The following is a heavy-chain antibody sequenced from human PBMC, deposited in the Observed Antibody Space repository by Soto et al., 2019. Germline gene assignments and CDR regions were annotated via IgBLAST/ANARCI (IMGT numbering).Heavy chain of an antibody. V-gene: IGHV3-23*01. CDR1: GFTFSNYA. CDR3: ARVVRYFVTPCGMDV. Sequence: EGQLLESGEGLVQPGGSLKLSCAASGFTFSNYAMSWVRQAPGKGLEWVSGIGGSGSNTYYADSVKGRFTISRDNSKNPLFLQMNSLRAEDTAEYYCARVVRYFVTPCGMDVWGQGTTVTVSS. D-gene: IGHD3-9*01. CDR2: IGGSGSNT. J-gene: IGHJ6*02.